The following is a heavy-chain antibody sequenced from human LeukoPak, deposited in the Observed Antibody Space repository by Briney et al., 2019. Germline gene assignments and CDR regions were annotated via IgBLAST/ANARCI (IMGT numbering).Heavy chain of an antibody. CDR3: ARADQGPLDY. Sequence: GGSLRLSCAASGFTFRSYSMNWVRQAPGKGLEWVSSINSDSYYIYYTDSVKGRFTISRDNAKNSLYLQMNSLRAEDTAVYYCARADQGPLDYWGQGTLVTVSS. CDR2: INSDSYYI. CDR1: GFTFRSYS. J-gene: IGHJ4*02. V-gene: IGHV3-21*01.